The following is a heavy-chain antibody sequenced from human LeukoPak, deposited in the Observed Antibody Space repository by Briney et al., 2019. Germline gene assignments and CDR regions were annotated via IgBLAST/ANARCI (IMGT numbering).Heavy chain of an antibody. J-gene: IGHJ4*02. CDR1: GFTFSSYA. V-gene: IGHV3-30*04. Sequence: GGSLRLSCAASGFTFSSYAFHWVRQAPGKGLEWVALISYDETNKSYADSVKGRFTISRDNAKNSLYLQMNSLRAEDTAVYYCATIPRTYYYDSSGYFRFDYWGQGTLVTVSS. CDR2: ISYDETNK. D-gene: IGHD3-22*01. CDR3: ATIPRTYYYDSSGYFRFDY.